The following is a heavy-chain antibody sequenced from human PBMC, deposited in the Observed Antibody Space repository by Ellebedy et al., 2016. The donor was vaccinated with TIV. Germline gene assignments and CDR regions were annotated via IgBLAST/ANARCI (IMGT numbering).Heavy chain of an antibody. CDR3: ARGNRLYNGWSRSYWYFDL. D-gene: IGHD6-19*01. J-gene: IGHJ2*01. CDR2: MSYGGRGE. V-gene: IGHV3-30*03. Sequence: PGGSLRLSCAVSGFTFNDYDMHWVRQAPDQGLEWVAIMSYGGRGEYYADSVKGRFTVSRDNSKNTMYPQLNSLRAEDTATYFCARGNRLYNGWSRSYWYFDLWGRGTLVTVSS. CDR1: GFTFNDYD.